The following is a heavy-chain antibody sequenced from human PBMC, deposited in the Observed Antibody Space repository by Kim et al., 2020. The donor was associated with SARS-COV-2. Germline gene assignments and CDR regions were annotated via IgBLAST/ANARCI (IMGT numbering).Heavy chain of an antibody. CDR1: GGTFSSYA. CDR3: ARDQGDGLVVFHYYYGMDV. J-gene: IGHJ6*02. Sequence: SVKVSCKASGGTFSSYAISWVRQAPGQGLEWMGGIIPIFGTANYAQKFQGRVTITADESTSTAYMELSSLRSEDTAVYYCARDQGDGLVVFHYYYGMDVWGQGTTVTVSS. CDR2: IIPIFGTA. V-gene: IGHV1-69*13. D-gene: IGHD2-21*01.